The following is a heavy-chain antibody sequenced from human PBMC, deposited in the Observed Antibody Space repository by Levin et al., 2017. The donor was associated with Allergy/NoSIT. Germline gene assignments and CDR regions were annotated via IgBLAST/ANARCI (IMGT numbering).Heavy chain of an antibody. J-gene: IGHJ6*03. CDR2: IWYDGNVK. V-gene: IGHV3-33*01. Sequence: PGGSLRLSCTASGFTFNTYGMHWVRQAPGKGLEWVAIIWYDGNVKNYTDSVKGRFTVSRDNSKRTVYLQMNSLRAEDTAVYYCARAEVYHYDVLTDYYYYYMDVWGRGTTVIVSS. CDR3: ARAEVYHYDVLTDYYYYYMDV. CDR1: GFTFNTYG. D-gene: IGHD3-9*01.